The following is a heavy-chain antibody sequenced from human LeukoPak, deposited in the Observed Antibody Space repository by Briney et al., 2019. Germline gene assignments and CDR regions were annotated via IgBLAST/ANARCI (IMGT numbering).Heavy chain of an antibody. CDR2: INPNSGGT. J-gene: IGHJ4*02. Sequence: VSVKVSCKASGYIFTVYYVHWVRQAPGQGLEWMGWINPNSGGTNYAQKFQGRVTMTRDTSISTAYMELSRLRSDDTAVYYCARDKQTTVTTYPTFDYWGQETLVSVSS. V-gene: IGHV1-2*02. D-gene: IGHD4-17*01. CDR3: ARDKQTTVTTYPTFDY. CDR1: GYIFTVYY.